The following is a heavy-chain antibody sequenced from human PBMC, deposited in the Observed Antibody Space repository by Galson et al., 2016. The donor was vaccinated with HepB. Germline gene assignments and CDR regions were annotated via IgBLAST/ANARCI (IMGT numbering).Heavy chain of an antibody. CDR1: GGSITIGLYY. J-gene: IGHJ3*02. D-gene: IGHD5-24*01. CDR2: IYSSGKT. Sequence: LSLTCSVSGGSITIGLYYWSWVRQPAGRGLEWIGRIYSSGKTNYNPSLKSRVAMLLDMSKNQVSLTLKSVTDADTAVYYCAREQRDGHNDDSFDIWGHGTMVTVSS. V-gene: IGHV4-61*02. CDR3: AREQRDGHNDDSFDI.